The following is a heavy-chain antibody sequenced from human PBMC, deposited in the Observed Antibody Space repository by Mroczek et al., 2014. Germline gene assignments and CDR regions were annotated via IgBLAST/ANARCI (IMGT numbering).Heavy chain of an antibody. J-gene: IGHJ5*02. CDR2: MNPNSGNT. CDR3: ARGLKVTRYSSSWLLRRTKGADKEGRFDP. D-gene: IGHD6-13*01. Sequence: QVQLQQSGAEVKKPGASVKVSCKASGYTFTSYDINWVRQATEQGLEWMGWMNPNSGNTGYAQKFQGRVTMTRNTSISTAYMELSSLRSEDTAVYYCARGLKVTRYSSSWLLRRTKGADKEGRFDPVGPREPLVTVSS. V-gene: IGHV1-8*01. CDR1: GYTFTSYD.